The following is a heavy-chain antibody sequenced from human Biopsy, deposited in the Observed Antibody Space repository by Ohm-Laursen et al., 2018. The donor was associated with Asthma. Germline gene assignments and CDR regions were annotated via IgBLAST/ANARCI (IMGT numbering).Heavy chain of an antibody. V-gene: IGHV1-18*01. D-gene: IGHD3-10*01. CDR3: ARAVDYSHYYGIDV. Sequence: ASVKVSCKASGYTFNSAGITWVRQAPGQGLEWMGLISVYNGNTKVAQKLQDRVTTITDTSTSTAYMELRSLRSDDTAVYFCARAVDYSHYYGIDVWGQGTTVTVS. J-gene: IGHJ6*02. CDR1: GYTFNSAG. CDR2: ISVYNGNT.